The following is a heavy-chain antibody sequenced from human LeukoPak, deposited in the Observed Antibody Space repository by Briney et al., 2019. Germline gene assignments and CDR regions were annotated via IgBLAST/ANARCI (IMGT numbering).Heavy chain of an antibody. CDR1: GGSFSGYY. D-gene: IGHD3-9*01. CDR2: INHSGST. Sequence: SETLSLTCAVYGGSFSGYYWSWIRQPPGHGLEWNGEINHSGSTNYNPSLKSRVTISVDTSKNQFSLKLSSVTAADTAVYYCASLKRARRYFDISYYFDYWGQGTLVTVSS. V-gene: IGHV4-34*01. CDR3: ASLKRARRYFDISYYFDY. J-gene: IGHJ4*02.